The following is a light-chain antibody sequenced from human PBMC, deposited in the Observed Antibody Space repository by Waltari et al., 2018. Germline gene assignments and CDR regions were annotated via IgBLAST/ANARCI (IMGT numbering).Light chain of an antibody. V-gene: IGKV1-12*01. J-gene: IGKJ1*01. CDR1: QDIRTW. CDR2: HAS. CDR3: QQSGTFPPT. Sequence: DIRMTQSPSSVSASVGDRVTITCRASQDIRTWLAWYQQKPGKAPRLLIYHASGLQSGVPSRFRGSRSETDITLTISSLQPEDFATYSCQQSGTFPPTFGPGTKVEI.